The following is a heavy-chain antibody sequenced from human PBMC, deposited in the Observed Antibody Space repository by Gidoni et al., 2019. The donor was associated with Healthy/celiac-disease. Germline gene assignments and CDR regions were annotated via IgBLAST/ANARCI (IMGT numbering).Heavy chain of an antibody. V-gene: IGHV4-39*01. D-gene: IGHD3-10*01. J-gene: IGHJ4*02. CDR2: IYYSGSP. CDR3: ARETILRGDYFDY. CDR1: GGSIRSSSYY. Sequence: QLQLQESGPGLVKPSETLSITCTVSGGSIRSSSYYWGWIRQPPGKGLEWIGSIYYSGSPYYNPSLKSRVTISVDTSKNQFSLKLSSVTAADTAVYYCARETILRGDYFDYWGQGTLVTVSS.